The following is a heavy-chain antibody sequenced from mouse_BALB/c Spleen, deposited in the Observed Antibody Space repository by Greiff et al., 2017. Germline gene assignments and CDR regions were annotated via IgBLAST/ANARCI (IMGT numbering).Heavy chain of an antibody. CDR3: ARDNWGGYYYAMDY. D-gene: IGHD4-1*01. Sequence: EVMLVESGGGLVQPGGSLRLSCATSGFTFTDYYMSWVRQPPGKALEWLGFIRNKANGYTTEYSASVKGRFTISRDNSQSILYLQMNTLRAEDSATYYCARDNWGGYYYAMDYWGQGTSVTVSS. CDR2: IRNKANGYTT. V-gene: IGHV7-3*02. CDR1: GFTFTDYY. J-gene: IGHJ4*01.